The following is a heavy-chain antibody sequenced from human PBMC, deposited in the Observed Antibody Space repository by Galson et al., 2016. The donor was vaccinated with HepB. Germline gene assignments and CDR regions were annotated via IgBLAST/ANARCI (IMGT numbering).Heavy chain of an antibody. Sequence: SETLSLTCTVSGGSLSPNYWSWVRQSPGKGLQWIGYIYYSGSPNYNPSLKSRATISVDTSQNELSLKLSSVAAADTAVYYCARTKWFGELFDFWGQGTLVTVSS. J-gene: IGHJ4*02. V-gene: IGHV4-59*01. CDR1: GGSLSPNY. D-gene: IGHD3-10*01. CDR3: ARTKWFGELFDF. CDR2: IYYSGSP.